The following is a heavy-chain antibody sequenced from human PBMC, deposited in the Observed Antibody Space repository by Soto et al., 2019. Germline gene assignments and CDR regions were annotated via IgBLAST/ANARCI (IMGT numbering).Heavy chain of an antibody. Sequence: ASVKVSCKASGYTFTSYAMHWVRQAPGQRLEWMGWINAGNGNTKYSQKFQGRVTITRDTSASTAYMELSSLRSEDTAVYYCARDPPYSSGWIGYFDYWGQGTLVTVSS. CDR2: INAGNGNT. CDR1: GYTFTSYA. V-gene: IGHV1-3*01. J-gene: IGHJ4*02. D-gene: IGHD6-19*01. CDR3: ARDPPYSSGWIGYFDY.